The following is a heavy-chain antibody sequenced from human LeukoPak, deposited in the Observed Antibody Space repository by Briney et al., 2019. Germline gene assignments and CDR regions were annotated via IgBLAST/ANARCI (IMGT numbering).Heavy chain of an antibody. J-gene: IGHJ4*02. CDR3: ARGQGSGSNL. D-gene: IGHD3-10*01. CDR1: GGSFSGYY. CDR2: INHSGST. Sequence: PSETLSLTCAVYGGSFSGYYWSWIRQPPGKGLEWIGEINHSGSTNYNPSLKSRVTISVDTSKNQFSLKLSSVTAADTAVYYCARGQGSGSNLWGQGTLVTASS. V-gene: IGHV4-34*01.